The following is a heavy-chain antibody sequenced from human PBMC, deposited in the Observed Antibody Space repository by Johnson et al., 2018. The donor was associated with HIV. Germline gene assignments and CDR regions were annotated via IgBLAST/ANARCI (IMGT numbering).Heavy chain of an antibody. CDR3: ARDVNYYDRSGSYGLHGAFDI. Sequence: QVQLVESGGGVVQPGRSLRLSCTSAFSFSGYAMHWVRQAPGKGLEWVAVVSYDASNKYYADSVKGRFTISRDNSKNTVFLQMDSLRAEDTAVYYCARDVNYYDRSGSYGLHGAFDIWGQETMVTVSS. CDR2: VSYDASNK. D-gene: IGHD3-22*01. J-gene: IGHJ3*02. V-gene: IGHV3-30*04. CDR1: AFSFSGYA.